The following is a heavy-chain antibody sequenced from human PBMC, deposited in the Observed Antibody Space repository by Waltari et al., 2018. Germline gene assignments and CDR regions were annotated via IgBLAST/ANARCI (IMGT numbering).Heavy chain of an antibody. CDR2: MSSSSSYI. D-gene: IGHD6-6*01. CDR1: GFTFSRYS. CDR3: ARDLVRGAFDI. Sequence: EVQLVESGGGLVKPGGSLRLSCAASGFTFSRYSLNWVRQAPGKGLEWVSSMSSSSSYIYYADSVKGRFTISRDNAKNSLYLQMNSLRAEDTAVYYCARDLVRGAFDIWGQGTMVTVSS. J-gene: IGHJ3*02. V-gene: IGHV3-21*01.